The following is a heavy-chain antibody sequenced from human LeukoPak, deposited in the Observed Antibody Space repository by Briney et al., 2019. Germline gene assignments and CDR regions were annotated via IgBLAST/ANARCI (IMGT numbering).Heavy chain of an antibody. D-gene: IGHD6-6*01. CDR1: GYTFTNYY. Sequence: ASVKVSCKASGYTFTNYYMHWVRQAPGRGLEWMGIIDPSGGSTTYEQNFQGRVTMTRDTSTSTVYMNLTSLRSEDTAVYYCARSEFSRAIYFDPWGQGTLVTVSS. J-gene: IGHJ5*02. CDR3: ARSEFSRAIYFDP. CDR2: IDPSGGST. V-gene: IGHV1-46*01.